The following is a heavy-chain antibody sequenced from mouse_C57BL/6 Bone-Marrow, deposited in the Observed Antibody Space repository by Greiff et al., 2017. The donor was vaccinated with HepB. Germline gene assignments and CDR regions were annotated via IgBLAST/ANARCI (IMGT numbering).Heavy chain of an antibody. CDR1: GYTFTTYP. CDR3: ARGGTGSYWYFDV. J-gene: IGHJ1*03. CDR2: FHPYNDDT. Sequence: VKLQESGAELVKPGASVKMSCKASGYTFTTYPIEWMKQNHGKSLEWIGNFHPYNDDTKYNEKFKGKATLTVEKSSSTVYLELSRLTSDDSAVYYCARGGTGSYWYFDVWGTGTTVTVSS. D-gene: IGHD2-2*01. V-gene: IGHV1-47*01.